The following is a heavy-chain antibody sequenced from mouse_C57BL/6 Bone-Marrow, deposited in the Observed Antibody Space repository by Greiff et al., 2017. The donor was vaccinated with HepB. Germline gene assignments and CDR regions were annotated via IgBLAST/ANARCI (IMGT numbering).Heavy chain of an antibody. CDR3: VRDRAQATSYAMDY. CDR2: IRSKSSNYAT. J-gene: IGHJ4*01. V-gene: IGHV10-3*01. Sequence: EVMLVESGGGLVQPKGSLKLSCAASGFTFNTYAMHWVRQAPGKGLEWVARIRSKSSNYATYYADSVKDRFTISRDDSQSMLYLQMNNLKTEDTAMYYCVRDRAQATSYAMDYWGQGTSVTVSS. CDR1: GFTFNTYA. D-gene: IGHD3-2*02.